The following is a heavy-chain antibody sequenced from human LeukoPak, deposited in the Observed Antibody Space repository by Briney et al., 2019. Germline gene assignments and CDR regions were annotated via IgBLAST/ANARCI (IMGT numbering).Heavy chain of an antibody. CDR1: GFTFSSYA. J-gene: IGHJ6*03. CDR2: ISYDGSNK. V-gene: IGHV3-30*04. D-gene: IGHD1-26*01. CDR3: ARDEYSGSYSGYYYYMDV. Sequence: PGGSLRLSCAASGFTFSSYAMHWVRQAPGKGLEWVAVISYDGSNKYYADSVKGRFTISRDNSKNTLYLQMNSLRAEDTAVYYCARDEYSGSYSGYYYYMDVWGKGTTVTVS.